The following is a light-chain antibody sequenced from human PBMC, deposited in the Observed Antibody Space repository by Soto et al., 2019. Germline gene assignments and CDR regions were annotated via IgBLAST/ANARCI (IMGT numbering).Light chain of an antibody. Sequence: EIVMTQSPATLSVSLGDRATLSCRASQSVSSNLAWYQLKPGQAPRLPIYGASTRATGIPVRFSGSGSGIEFTLTISSLQSEDFAVYYCQHDNGWPTFGQGTKVDIK. CDR1: QSVSSN. CDR2: GAS. V-gene: IGKV3-15*01. CDR3: QHDNGWPT. J-gene: IGKJ1*01.